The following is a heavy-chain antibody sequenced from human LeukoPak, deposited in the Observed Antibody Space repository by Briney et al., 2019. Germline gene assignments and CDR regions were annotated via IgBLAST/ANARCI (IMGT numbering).Heavy chain of an antibody. V-gene: IGHV3-21*01. D-gene: IGHD3-10*02. CDR3: AELGITMIGGV. CDR1: EFTFSSYT. Sequence: GGSLRLSCAASEFTFSSYTMNWVRQAPGKGREWVSSISSSSSYIHYVDSVKGRFTISRDNAKNSLYLQMNSLRAEDTAVYYCAELGITMIGGVWGKGTTVTISS. J-gene: IGHJ6*04. CDR2: ISSSSSYI.